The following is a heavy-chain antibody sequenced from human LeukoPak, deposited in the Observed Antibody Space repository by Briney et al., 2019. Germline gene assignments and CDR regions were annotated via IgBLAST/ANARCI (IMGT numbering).Heavy chain of an antibody. CDR1: GFTFSTYD. CDR2: IGTGDDT. V-gene: IGHV3-13*01. Sequence: GGSLRLSCAASGFTFSTYDMHWVRQVTGKGLEWVSAIGTGDDTYYLGSVKGRFTISRENAKNGLYLQMSSLRAEDTAVYYCAREIRETVVTRHYYYGIDVWGQGTTVTVSS. J-gene: IGHJ6*02. D-gene: IGHD2-15*01. CDR3: AREIRETVVTRHYYYGIDV.